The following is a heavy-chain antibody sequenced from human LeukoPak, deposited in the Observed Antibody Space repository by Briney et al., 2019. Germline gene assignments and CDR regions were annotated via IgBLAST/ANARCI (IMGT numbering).Heavy chain of an antibody. CDR1: GFNVSNNY. J-gene: IGHJ4*02. CDR3: ARDGSYFEPYFGY. V-gene: IGHV3-53*01. Sequence: GGSLRLSCVVSGFNVSNNYMSWVRQAPGKGLEWVSGFYSGGNTYYADSVKGRFTISRDKSKNTLYLHMNSLRAEDTAVYYCARDGSYFEPYFGYWGQGTLVTVAS. D-gene: IGHD3-22*01. CDR2: FYSGGNT.